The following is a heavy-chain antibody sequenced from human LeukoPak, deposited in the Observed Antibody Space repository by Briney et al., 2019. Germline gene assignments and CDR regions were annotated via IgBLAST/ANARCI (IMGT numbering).Heavy chain of an antibody. CDR3: ARDFEAHDLRPIGY. CDR2: ISYGGDNK. V-gene: IGHV3-30*01. Sequence: GRSLRLSCAASGFTFSSYAMHWVRQAPGKGLEWVAVISYGGDNKYYEDSVKGRFTISRDNSKNTLYLQMNSLRAEDTAVYYCARDFEAHDLRPIGYWGQGTLVTVSS. J-gene: IGHJ4*02. D-gene: IGHD3-3*01. CDR1: GFTFSSYA.